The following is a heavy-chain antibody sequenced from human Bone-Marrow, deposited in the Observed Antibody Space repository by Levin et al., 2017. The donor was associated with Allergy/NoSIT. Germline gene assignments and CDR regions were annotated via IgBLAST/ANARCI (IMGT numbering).Heavy chain of an antibody. D-gene: IGHD3-22*01. V-gene: IGHV3-23*01. CDR2: ISGTGGST. J-gene: IGHJ4*02. CDR1: AFTFNQYA. Sequence: SCAASAFTFNQYAMSWVRQVPGKGLEWVSGISGTGGSTYYVASVRGRFTISRDNSKNTLYLQMNSLRAEDTALYYCAKGEKYYYDTSGPHYFDYWGQGTLVTVSS. CDR3: AKGEKYYYDTSGPHYFDY.